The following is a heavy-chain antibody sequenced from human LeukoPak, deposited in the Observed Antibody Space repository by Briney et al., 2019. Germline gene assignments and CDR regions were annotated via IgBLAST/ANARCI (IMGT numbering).Heavy chain of an antibody. CDR3: ARDRGEGYYFDY. D-gene: IGHD3-10*01. V-gene: IGHV1-46*01. CDR2: INPSGGST. J-gene: IGHJ4*02. Sequence: GASVKVSCKASGYTFTGYYMHWVRQAPGQGLEWVGGINPSGGSTSYAQKFQGRLAMTRDTSTSTVCMELSSLRSEDTAVYYCARDRGEGYYFDYWGQGTLVTVSS. CDR1: GYTFTGYY.